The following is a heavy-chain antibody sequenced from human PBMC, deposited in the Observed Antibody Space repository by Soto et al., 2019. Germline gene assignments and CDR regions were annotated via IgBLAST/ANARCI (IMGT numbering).Heavy chain of an antibody. J-gene: IGHJ4*02. CDR3: ARVAVAGTRVDY. D-gene: IGHD6-19*01. CDR2: IYYSGST. V-gene: IGHV4-59*12. Sequence: SETLSLTCTVSGGSISSYYWSWIRQPPGKGLEWIGYIYYSGSTDYNPSLKSRVTISVDTSKNQFSLKLSSVTAADTAVYYCARVAVAGTRVDYWGQGTLVTVSS. CDR1: GGSISSYY.